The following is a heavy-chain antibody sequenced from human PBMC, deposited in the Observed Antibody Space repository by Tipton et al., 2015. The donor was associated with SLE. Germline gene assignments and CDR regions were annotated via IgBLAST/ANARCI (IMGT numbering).Heavy chain of an antibody. J-gene: IGHJ4*02. CDR3: AREVGNLDY. Sequence: TLSLTCTVSGGTISGSPYYWALIRQPPGKGLEWIGSIYFSGHTYHNPSLESRVTISLDTSKNQVSLKLTSVTAADTAVYYCAREVGNLDYWGQGTLVTVSS. D-gene: IGHD2-2*01. V-gene: IGHV4-39*07. CDR2: IYFSGHT. CDR1: GGTISGSPYY.